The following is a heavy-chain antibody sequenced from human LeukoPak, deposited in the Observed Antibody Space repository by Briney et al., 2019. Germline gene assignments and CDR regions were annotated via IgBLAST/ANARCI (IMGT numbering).Heavy chain of an antibody. J-gene: IGHJ5*02. Sequence: SETLSLTCAVYGGSFSGYYWSWIRQPPGKGLEWIGEINHSGSTNYNPSLKSRVTISVDTSENQFSLKLSSVTAADTAVYYCARGRWVGSSWYSAARNWFDPWGQGTLVTVSS. CDR2: INHSGST. V-gene: IGHV4-34*01. D-gene: IGHD6-13*01. CDR1: GGSFSGYY. CDR3: ARGRWVGSSWYSAARNWFDP.